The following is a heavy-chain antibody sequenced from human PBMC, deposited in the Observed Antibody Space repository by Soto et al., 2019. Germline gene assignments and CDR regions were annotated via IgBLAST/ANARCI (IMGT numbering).Heavy chain of an antibody. J-gene: IGHJ4*02. D-gene: IGHD3-9*01. CDR1: GFAFSTYT. V-gene: IGHV3-64D*08. Sequence: GGSLRLSCSASGFAFSTYTMHWVRRAPGKGLEYVSAISTNGDSTYYADSVKGRFTISRDNSNNTLYLQMSSLRAEDTAVYYCVKLWGYDILTGYLSFDYWGQGTLVTVSS. CDR2: ISTNGDST. CDR3: VKLWGYDILTGYLSFDY.